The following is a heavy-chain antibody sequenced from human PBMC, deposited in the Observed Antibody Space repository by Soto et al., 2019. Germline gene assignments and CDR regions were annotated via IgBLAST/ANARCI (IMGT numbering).Heavy chain of an antibody. V-gene: IGHV4-59*02. Sequence: SETLCLTCSGSGGSVSTCHWSWIRQPPGKGLEWIGGYSGFTNYNPSLESRATISVDHSKNQFFLTLRSVTAADTAVYYCARDYGDYSFFFDYWGQGALVS. J-gene: IGHJ4*02. CDR2: YSGFT. D-gene: IGHD4-17*01. CDR1: GGSVSTCH. CDR3: ARDYGDYSFFFDY.